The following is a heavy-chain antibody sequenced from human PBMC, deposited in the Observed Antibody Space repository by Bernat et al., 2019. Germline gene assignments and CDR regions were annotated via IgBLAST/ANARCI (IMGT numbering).Heavy chain of an antibody. D-gene: IGHD6-13*01. V-gene: IGHV3-73*02. CDR3: TTGLIAAPNGSIFDY. CDR1: GFTFSDSA. CDR2: IRSKTNGYAT. Sequence: EVQLVESGGGLVQPGGSLKLSCAASGFTFSDSAMHWVRQASGKGLEWIGRIRSKTNGYATAYAASVTGRFTISRDDSKNTAYLQMNSLKTEDTAVYYCTTGLIAAPNGSIFDYWGQGTLVTVSS. J-gene: IGHJ4*02.